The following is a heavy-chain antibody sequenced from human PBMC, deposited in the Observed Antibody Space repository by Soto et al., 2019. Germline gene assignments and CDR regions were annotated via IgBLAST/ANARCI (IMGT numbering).Heavy chain of an antibody. Sequence: SETLSLTCTVSGGSVSSSSYYWGWVRQPPGKGLEWIGSVYYSGSTNYNPSLKSRVTISVDTSKNQFSLKLSSVTAADTAFYYCARFSSSPPRYYYYMDVWGKGTTVTVSS. CDR1: GGSVSSSSYY. D-gene: IGHD6-6*01. J-gene: IGHJ6*03. CDR2: VYYSGST. CDR3: ARFSSSPPRYYYYMDV. V-gene: IGHV4-39*01.